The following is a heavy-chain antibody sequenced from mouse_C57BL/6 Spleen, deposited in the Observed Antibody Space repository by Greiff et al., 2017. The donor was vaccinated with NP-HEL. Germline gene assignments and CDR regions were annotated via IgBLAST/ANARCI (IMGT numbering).Heavy chain of an antibody. D-gene: IGHD2-4*01. CDR1: GYTFTSYW. Sequence: VQLQQPGAELVKPGASVKLSCKASGYTFTSYWMQWVKQRPGQGLEWIGEIDPSDSYTNYNQKFKGKATLTVDTSSSTAYMQLSSLTSEDSAVYYCARSYDYDESYWYFDVWGTGTTVTVSS. V-gene: IGHV1-50*01. J-gene: IGHJ1*03. CDR3: ARSYDYDESYWYFDV. CDR2: IDPSDSYT.